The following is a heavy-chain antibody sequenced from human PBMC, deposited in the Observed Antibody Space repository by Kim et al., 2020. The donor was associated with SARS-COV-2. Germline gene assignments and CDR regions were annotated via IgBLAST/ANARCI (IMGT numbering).Heavy chain of an antibody. CDR3: ARDLSSGWTGVCDF. CDR2: ISSSSRTI. CDR1: GFTFSSYK. V-gene: IGHV3-48*02. Sequence: GGSLRLSCAASGFTFSSYKMNWVRRAPGKGLEWVSHISSSSRTIYYSDSVKGRFTISRDNAKRALYLQMNSLRDEDTAVYYFARDLSSGWTGVCDFWGQG. J-gene: IGHJ4*02. D-gene: IGHD6-19*01.